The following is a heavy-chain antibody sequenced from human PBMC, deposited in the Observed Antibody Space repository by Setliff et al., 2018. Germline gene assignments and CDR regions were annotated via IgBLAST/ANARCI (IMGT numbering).Heavy chain of an antibody. J-gene: IGHJ3*02. CDR1: GYSLSAYV. CDR3: ARDRRVVTAIRSGFDI. D-gene: IGHD2-21*02. Sequence: GVSVKVSCKASGYSLSAYVMHWVRQAPGQRLEWMGWINGASGNTKYSQKFQGRVTITRDTSASTAYMELTGLRSDDTAVYYCARDRRVVTAIRSGFDIWGQGTMVTVSS. CDR2: INGASGNT. V-gene: IGHV1-3*01.